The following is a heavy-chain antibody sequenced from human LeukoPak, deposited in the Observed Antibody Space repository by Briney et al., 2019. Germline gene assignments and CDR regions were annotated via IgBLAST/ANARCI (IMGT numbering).Heavy chain of an antibody. CDR2: ISYDGSNK. CDR1: GFTFRSYA. CDR3: AKGFYSSRYFDY. J-gene: IGHJ4*02. Sequence: PGRSLRLSCAASGFTFRSYAMHWVRQAPGKGLEWVAVISYDGSNKKYADSVKGRFTISRDNSKNTLYLQMNSLRAEDTAVYYCAKGFYSSRYFDYWGQGTLVTVSS. V-gene: IGHV3-30*04. D-gene: IGHD2-21*01.